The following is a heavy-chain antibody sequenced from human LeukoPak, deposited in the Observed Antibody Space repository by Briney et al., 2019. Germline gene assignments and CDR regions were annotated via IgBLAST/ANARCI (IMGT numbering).Heavy chain of an antibody. J-gene: IGHJ3*02. V-gene: IGHV4-39*07. CDR1: GGSISSSRYY. CDR3: AREGYYDSSASGAFDI. Sequence: SETLSLTCSVSGGSISSSRYYWGWIRQPPWKGLEWIGSIYFSGRTYYNPSLKSRVTISVDTSKNQFSLRLSSVTAADTAVYYCAREGYYDSSASGAFDIWGQGTMVTVSS. CDR2: IYFSGRT. D-gene: IGHD3-22*01.